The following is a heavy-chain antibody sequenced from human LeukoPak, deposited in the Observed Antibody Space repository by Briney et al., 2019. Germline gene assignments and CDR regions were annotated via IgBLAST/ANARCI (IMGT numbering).Heavy chain of an antibody. V-gene: IGHV3-53*01. Sequence: GGSLRLSCAASGFTVSSNYMSWVRQAPGKGLECVSVIYSGGSTYYADSVKGRFTISRDNSKNTLYLQMNSLRAEDTAVYYCARDRGGDYPYYYYYMDVWGKGTTVTVSS. CDR3: ARDRGGDYPYYYYYMDV. D-gene: IGHD4-17*01. CDR2: IYSGGST. J-gene: IGHJ6*03. CDR1: GFTVSSNY.